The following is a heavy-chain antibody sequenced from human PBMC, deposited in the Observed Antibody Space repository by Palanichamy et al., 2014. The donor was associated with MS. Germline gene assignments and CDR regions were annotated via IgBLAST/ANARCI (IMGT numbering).Heavy chain of an antibody. CDR1: GFTFSSYS. D-gene: IGHD6-19*01. V-gene: IGHV3-48*01. J-gene: IGHJ5*02. CDR3: ARDCGGLASGWTPNWFDP. CDR2: ISSSSSTI. Sequence: EVQLVEVWGRAWYSLGGPVRLSCAASGFTFSSYSMNWVRQAPGKGLEWVSYISSSSSTIYYADSVKGRFTISRDNAKNSLYLQMNSLRAEDTAVYYCARDCGGLASGWTPNWFDPWGQGTLVTVSS.